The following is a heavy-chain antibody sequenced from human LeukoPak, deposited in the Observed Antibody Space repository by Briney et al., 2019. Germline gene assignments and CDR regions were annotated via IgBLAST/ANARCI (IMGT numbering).Heavy chain of an antibody. CDR1: GFTVSKYY. CDR3: AKTLGEFTSAFDI. J-gene: IGHJ3*02. V-gene: IGHV3-23*01. D-gene: IGHD3-3*01. CDR2: ISVSGGST. Sequence: PGGSLRLSCAASGFTVSKYYISWVRQAPGKGLEWVSAISVSGGSTYYADSVKGRFTVSRDNSKNTLYLQMNSLRAEDTAVYYCAKTLGEFTSAFDIWGQGTMVTVSS.